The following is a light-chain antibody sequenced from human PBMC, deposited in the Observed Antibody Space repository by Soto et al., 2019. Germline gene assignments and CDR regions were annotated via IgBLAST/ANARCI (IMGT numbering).Light chain of an antibody. V-gene: IGLV2-23*01. CDR1: SSDVGSYNL. CDR2: EGT. J-gene: IGLJ1*01. Sequence: QSVLTQPASVSASPGQSITIPCTGTSSDVGSYNLVSWFQQHPGKVPKLLIYEGTKRPSGLSDRFSGSKSGTTASLTLSALQAEAAANYYCYSYDSSKAFVFGTGTKVTVL. CDR3: YSYDSSKAFV.